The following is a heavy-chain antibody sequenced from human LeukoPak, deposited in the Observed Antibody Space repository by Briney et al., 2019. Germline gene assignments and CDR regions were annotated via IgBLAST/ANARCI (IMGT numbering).Heavy chain of an antibody. CDR3: ARVKSGSGSYGMDV. V-gene: IGHV3-21*01. J-gene: IGHJ6*02. D-gene: IGHD3-10*01. CDR1: GFTFITYT. CDR2: ISNSNICI. Sequence: GGSLRLSCAASGFTFITYTMNWVRQAPRKGLEWVSSISNSNICIFYADSVKGRFIISRDNAKKSLYPQMNSLRAEDTAVYYCARVKSGSGSYGMDVWGQGTTVTVSS.